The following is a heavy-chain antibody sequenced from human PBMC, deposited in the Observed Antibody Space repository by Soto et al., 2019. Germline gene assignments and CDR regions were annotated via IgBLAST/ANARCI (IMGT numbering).Heavy chain of an antibody. J-gene: IGHJ3*02. V-gene: IGHV3-33*01. CDR3: ARGYGGYYYVVAFDI. CDR2: IWYDGSNK. CDR1: GFTFSSYG. D-gene: IGHD3-22*01. Sequence: GGSLRLSCAASGFTFSSYGMHWVRQAPGKGLEWVAVIWYDGSNKYYADSVKGRFTISRDNSKNTLYLQMNSLRAEDTAVYYCARGYGGYYYVVAFDIWGQETMVTVSS.